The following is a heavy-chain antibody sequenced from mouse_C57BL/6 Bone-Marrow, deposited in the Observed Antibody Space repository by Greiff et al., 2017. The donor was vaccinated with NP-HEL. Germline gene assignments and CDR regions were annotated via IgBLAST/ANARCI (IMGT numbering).Heavy chain of an antibody. V-gene: IGHV1-61*01. CDR1: GYTFTSYW. Sequence: QVQLQQPGAELVRPGSSVKLSCKASGYTFTSYWMDWVKQRPGQGLEWIGNLYPSDSETHYNQQFKDKATLTVVKSSSTAYMQMRSLTSEDYAVYYCARRGPFGTLYAMDYWGQGTSVTVSA. CDR2: LYPSDSET. J-gene: IGHJ4*01. CDR3: ARRGPFGTLYAMDY. D-gene: IGHD1-1*02.